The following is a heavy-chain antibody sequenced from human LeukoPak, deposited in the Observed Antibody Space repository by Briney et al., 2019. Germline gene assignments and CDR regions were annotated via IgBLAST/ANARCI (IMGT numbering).Heavy chain of an antibody. J-gene: IGHJ4*02. V-gene: IGHV3-74*03. CDR3: ARDDDWNYEDY. Sequence: PWGSLRLSCAASGVTSRNSWMHWVRQAPGKGLVWVSRITIDGSSTTYADSVMGRFTISRDSAKKSLYLQMNSLRAEDTAVYYCARDDDWNYEDYWGQGTLVTVSS. D-gene: IGHD1-7*01. CDR2: ITIDGSST. CDR1: GVTSRNSW.